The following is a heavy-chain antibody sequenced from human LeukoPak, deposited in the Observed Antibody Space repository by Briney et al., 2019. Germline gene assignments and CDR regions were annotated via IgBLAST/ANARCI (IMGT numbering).Heavy chain of an antibody. CDR3: ARDNEGSNDFWSGYSSENWFDP. Sequence: PSETLSLTCAVYGGSFSGYYWSWIRQPPGKGLEWIGEINHSGSTNYNPSLKSRVTISVDTSKNQFSLKLSSVTAADTAVYYCARDNEGSNDFWSGYSSENWFDPWGQGTLVTVSS. D-gene: IGHD3-3*01. CDR1: GGSFSGYY. J-gene: IGHJ5*02. V-gene: IGHV4-34*01. CDR2: INHSGST.